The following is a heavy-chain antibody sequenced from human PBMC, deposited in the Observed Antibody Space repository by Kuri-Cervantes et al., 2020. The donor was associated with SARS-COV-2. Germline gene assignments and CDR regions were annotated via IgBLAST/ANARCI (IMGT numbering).Heavy chain of an antibody. CDR3: ARVPFWSGYYKDYYYYGMDV. CDR1: GGSISGSSYY. D-gene: IGHD3-3*01. J-gene: IGHJ6*02. V-gene: IGHV4-39*07. CDR2: IYYSGST. Sequence: ESLKISCTVSGGSISGSSYYWGWIRQPPGKGLEWIGSIYYSGSTYYNPSLKSRVTISVDTSKNQFSLKLSSVTAADTAVYYCARVPFWSGYYKDYYYYGMDVWGQGTTVTVSS.